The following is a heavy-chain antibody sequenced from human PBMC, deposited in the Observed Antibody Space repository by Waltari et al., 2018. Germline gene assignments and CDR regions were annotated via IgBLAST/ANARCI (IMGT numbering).Heavy chain of an antibody. CDR1: GGSISSGGYS. Sequence: QLQLQESGSGLVKPSQTLSLTCAVSGGSISSGGYSWSWIRQPPGKGLEWIGYIYHSGSIYYNPSLKSRVTISVDRSKNQFSLKLSSVTAADTAVYYCARLVVPAAIGENWFDPWGQGTLVTVSS. V-gene: IGHV4-30-2*01. CDR2: IYHSGSI. D-gene: IGHD2-2*02. CDR3: ARLVVPAAIGENWFDP. J-gene: IGHJ5*02.